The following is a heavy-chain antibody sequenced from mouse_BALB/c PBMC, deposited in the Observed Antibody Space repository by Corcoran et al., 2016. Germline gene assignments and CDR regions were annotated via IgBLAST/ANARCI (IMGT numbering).Heavy chain of an antibody. CDR1: GYSFTGYY. V-gene: IGHV1-26*01. Sequence: EVQLQQSGPELVKPGASVKISCKASGYSFTGYYMHWVKPSHVKSLEWIGRINPYNGATSYNQNFKDKASLTVDKSSSTAYMELHSLTSEDSAVYYCARDYDYWYFDVWGAGTTVTVSS. J-gene: IGHJ1*01. D-gene: IGHD2-4*01. CDR2: INPYNGAT. CDR3: ARDYDYWYFDV.